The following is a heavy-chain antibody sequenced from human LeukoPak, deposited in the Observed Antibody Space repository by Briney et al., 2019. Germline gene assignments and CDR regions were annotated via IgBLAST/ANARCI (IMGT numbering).Heavy chain of an antibody. D-gene: IGHD4-23*01. Sequence: PGGSLRPSCAASGFTFSSYAMSWVRQAPGKGLEWVSAISGSGGSTDYADSVKGRFTISRDNSKNTLYLQMNSLRAEDTAIYYCAKDPTVGTTNYFDYWGQGTLVTVSS. CDR2: ISGSGGST. V-gene: IGHV3-23*01. J-gene: IGHJ4*02. CDR3: AKDPTVGTTNYFDY. CDR1: GFTFSSYA.